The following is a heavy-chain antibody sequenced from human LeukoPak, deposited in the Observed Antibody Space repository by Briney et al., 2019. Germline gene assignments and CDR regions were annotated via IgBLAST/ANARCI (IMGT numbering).Heavy chain of an antibody. CDR3: ARAVSPGYYYYYYYMDV. Sequence: PSETLSLTCTVSGGSINTSSYYWGWIRQPPGKGLEWIGTIYYTGSTYYNPSLKSRVTISVDTSKNQFSLKLSSVTAADTAVYYCARAVSPGYYYYYYYMDVWGKGTTVTVSS. V-gene: IGHV4-39*07. CDR1: GGSINTSSYY. CDR2: IYYTGST. D-gene: IGHD1-14*01. J-gene: IGHJ6*03.